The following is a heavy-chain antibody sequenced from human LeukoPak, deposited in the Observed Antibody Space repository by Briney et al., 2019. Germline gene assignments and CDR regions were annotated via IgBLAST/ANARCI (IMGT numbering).Heavy chain of an antibody. V-gene: IGHV3-48*03. CDR2: ISSSGTSI. CDR1: GFTFSSYE. D-gene: IGHD4-17*01. Sequence: AGGSLRLSCAPPGFTFSSYEMNWVRQAPGKGLEWLSYISSSGTSIYYADSVKGRFTISRDNAKNSLYLQMNNLRAEDTAVYYCAREATVTHGAFDIWGQGTMVTVSS. CDR3: AREATVTHGAFDI. J-gene: IGHJ3*02.